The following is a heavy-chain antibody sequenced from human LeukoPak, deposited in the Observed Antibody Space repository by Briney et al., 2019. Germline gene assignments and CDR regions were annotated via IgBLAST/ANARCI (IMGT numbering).Heavy chain of an antibody. Sequence: ASVKVSCKAFGYTFTSYAMNWVRQAPGQGLEWMGWMNPNSGNTGYAQKFQGRVTITRNTSISTAFMELSSLRSEDTAVYFCARRAVGNSYYYSMDVWGKGTTVTVSS. CDR1: GYTFTSYA. V-gene: IGHV1-8*03. CDR2: MNPNSGNT. D-gene: IGHD6-19*01. CDR3: ARRAVGNSYYYSMDV. J-gene: IGHJ6*03.